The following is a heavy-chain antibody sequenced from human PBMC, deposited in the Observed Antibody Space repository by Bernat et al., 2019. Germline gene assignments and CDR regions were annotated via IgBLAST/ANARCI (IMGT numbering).Heavy chain of an antibody. J-gene: IGHJ3*02. CDR2: IIPILGIA. CDR1: GGTFSSYA. CDR3: AREAYSGYDCGAFDI. V-gene: IGHV1-69*04. D-gene: IGHD5-12*01. Sequence: QVQLVQSGAEVKKPGSSVKVSCKASGGTFSSYAISWVRQAPGQGLEWMGRIIPILGIANYAQKFRGRVTITADKSTSTAYMELSSLRSEDTAVYYCAREAYSGYDCGAFDIWGQGTMVTVSS.